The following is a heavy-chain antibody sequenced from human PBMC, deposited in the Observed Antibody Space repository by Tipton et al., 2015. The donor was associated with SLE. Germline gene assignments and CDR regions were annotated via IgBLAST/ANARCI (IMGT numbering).Heavy chain of an antibody. J-gene: IGHJ6*02. CDR2: SYYNGNT. V-gene: IGHV4-59*12. CDR1: GGSIISYY. Sequence: LRLSCTVSGGSIISYYWTWIRQPPGKGLEWIGFSYYNGNTKSNPSLKSRVIISVDTSKNQFSLKLNSVTAADTAVYYCARVQEGGYYYYGMDVWGQGTAVTVSS. D-gene: IGHD3-16*01. CDR3: ARVQEGGYYYYGMDV.